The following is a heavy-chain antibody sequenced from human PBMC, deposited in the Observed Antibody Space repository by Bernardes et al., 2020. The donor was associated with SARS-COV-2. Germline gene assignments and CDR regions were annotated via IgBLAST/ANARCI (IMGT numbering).Heavy chain of an antibody. D-gene: IGHD6-6*01. CDR2: IYYSGST. CDR1: GGSISSHY. Sequence: SETLSLTCTVSGGSISSHYWSWIRQPPGKGLEWIGSIYYSGSTTYNPSLKSRVTISVDTSKNQFSLDLSSVTAADTAVYYCARPYSSSYWYFDLWGRGTLVTVSS. V-gene: IGHV4-59*08. CDR3: ARPYSSSYWYFDL. J-gene: IGHJ2*01.